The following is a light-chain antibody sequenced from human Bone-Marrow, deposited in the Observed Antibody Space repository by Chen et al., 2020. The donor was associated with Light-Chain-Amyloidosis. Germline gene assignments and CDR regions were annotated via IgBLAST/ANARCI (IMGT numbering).Light chain of an antibody. CDR2: YNN. CDR3: QVWDGDSDHHVV. J-gene: IGLJ2*01. Sequence: SYVLTQLPSVSVAAGETARVTCGANNIGIKSVHWYQQKPGQAPVLVIYYNNDRPSGIPERFSGSNSGNTATLTISRVEAGDEADYYCQVWDGDSDHHVVFGRGTMLTVL. CDR1: NIGIKS. V-gene: IGLV3-21*04.